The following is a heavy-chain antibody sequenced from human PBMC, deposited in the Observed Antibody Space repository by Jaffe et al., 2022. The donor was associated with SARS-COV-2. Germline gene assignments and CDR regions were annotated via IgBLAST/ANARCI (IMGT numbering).Heavy chain of an antibody. J-gene: IGHJ4*02. Sequence: QVQLVESGGGVVQPGRSLRLSCAASGFTFSSYGMHWVRQAPGKGLEWVAVISYDGSNKYYADSVKGRFTISRDNSKNTLYLQMNSLRAEDTAVYYCAKDLPSGSYRGPIDYWGQGTLVTVSS. CDR1: GFTFSSYG. V-gene: IGHV3-30*18. CDR3: AKDLPSGSYRGPIDY. D-gene: IGHD1-26*01. CDR2: ISYDGSNK.